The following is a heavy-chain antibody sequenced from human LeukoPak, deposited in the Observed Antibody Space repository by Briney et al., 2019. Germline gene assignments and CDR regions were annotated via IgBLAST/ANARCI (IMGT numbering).Heavy chain of an antibody. CDR3: ARGFSILVRGALGY. CDR1: GLNFSNYG. J-gene: IGHJ4*02. V-gene: IGHV3-48*03. Sequence: PGGSLRLSCVASGLNFSNYGMQWVRQAPGQGLERVSYISSSGSTIHYADSVKGRLTISRDNAKNTLYLQMNSLRSEDTAVYYCARGFSILVRGALGYWGQGTLATVSS. CDR2: ISSSGSTI. D-gene: IGHD3-10*01.